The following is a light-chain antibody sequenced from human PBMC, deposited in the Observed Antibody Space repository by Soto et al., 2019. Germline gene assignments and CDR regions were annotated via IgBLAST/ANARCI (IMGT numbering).Light chain of an antibody. Sequence: DFVMTQSPDSLAVSLGERATINCNSSQSLLLNSNNKNYLAWYQQKPGQPPKLLIYWASTRESGVPDRFTDSGSGTDFTLTISSLQAEDVAVYYCQQFYSRHPTFGQGTKVEIK. CDR3: QQFYSRHPT. J-gene: IGKJ1*01. CDR2: WAS. V-gene: IGKV4-1*01. CDR1: QSLLLNSNNKNY.